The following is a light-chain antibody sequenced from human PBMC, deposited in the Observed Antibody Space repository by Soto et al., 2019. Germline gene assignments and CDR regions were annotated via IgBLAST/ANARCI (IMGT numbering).Light chain of an antibody. J-gene: IGKJ1*01. V-gene: IGKV1-12*01. Sequence: DIQMTQSPSSVSASVGDRVTITCRASQGISSWLAWHQQKPGKAPKLLIYAASSLQSGVPSRFSGSGSGKDFPLTISSLQPEDFASYYCQQANSFPWTFGQGTKVEIK. CDR1: QGISSW. CDR3: QQANSFPWT. CDR2: AAS.